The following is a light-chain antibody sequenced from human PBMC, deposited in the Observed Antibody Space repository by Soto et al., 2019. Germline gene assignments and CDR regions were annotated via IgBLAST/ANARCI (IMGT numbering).Light chain of an antibody. Sequence: EGGLTQSQGALSLSPGERATLSCRASQSVSSSYLAWYQQKPGQAPRLLIYGASSRATGIPDRFSGSGSGTDFTLTISRLEPEDFAVYYCQQYGSSSWTFGHGTKVDIK. CDR1: QSVSSSY. CDR3: QQYGSSSWT. V-gene: IGKV3-20*01. CDR2: GAS. J-gene: IGKJ1*01.